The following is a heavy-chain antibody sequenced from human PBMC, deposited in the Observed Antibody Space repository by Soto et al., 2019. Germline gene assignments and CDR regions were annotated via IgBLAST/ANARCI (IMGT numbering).Heavy chain of an antibody. V-gene: IGHV1-46*01. CDR1: GYSFIDHY. D-gene: IGHD3-16*01. Sequence: QVQLVQSGAEAKKPGASVKISCKASGYSFIDHYIHWVRQAPGLGLEWMGVINPDGGSTSYAQQVQGRVSVTADQSTSKLYMELTGLTHEDTAVYYCARHPRSLNYVGFWDSCGRGTLVTVST. CDR3: ARHPRSLNYVGFWDS. CDR2: INPDGGST. J-gene: IGHJ5*01.